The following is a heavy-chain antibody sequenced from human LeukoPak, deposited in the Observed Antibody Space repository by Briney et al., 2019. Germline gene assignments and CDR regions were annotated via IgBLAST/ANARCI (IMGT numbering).Heavy chain of an antibody. D-gene: IGHD3-9*01. CDR2: IYPGDSDT. CDR3: ARQDYDILTGYSFDY. V-gene: IGHV5-51*01. CDR1: GYSFTSYW. Sequence: GESLKISCKGTGYSFTSYWIGWVRQMPGKGLEWMGIIYPGDSDTRYSPSFQGQVTISADKSISTAYLQWSSLKASDTAMYYCARQDYDILTGYSFDYWGQGTLVTVSS. J-gene: IGHJ4*02.